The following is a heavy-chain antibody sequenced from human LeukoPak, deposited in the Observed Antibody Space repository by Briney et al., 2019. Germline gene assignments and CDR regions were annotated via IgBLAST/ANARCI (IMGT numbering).Heavy chain of an antibody. CDR3: VRDLDSVAFF. V-gene: IGHV3-48*01. Sequence: GGSLRLSCAASGFTFSSYSMNWVRQAPGKGLEWVSYISSSSSTISYADSVKGRFTISRDNAKNSLYLQMNSLRAEDTAVYYCVRDLDSVAFFWGQGTLVTVSS. D-gene: IGHD1-1*01. CDR1: GFTFSSYS. J-gene: IGHJ4*02. CDR2: ISSSSSTI.